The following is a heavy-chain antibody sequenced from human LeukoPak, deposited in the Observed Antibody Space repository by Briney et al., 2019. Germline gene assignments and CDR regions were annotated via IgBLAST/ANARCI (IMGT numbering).Heavy chain of an antibody. CDR2: ISGSGGRT. Sequence: GGSLRLSCVASGFSFSSYEMTWVRQAPGTGLEWVSGISGSGGRTDYADPVKGRFTISRDNSKNTLYLQMNSLRAEDTAVYYCAKGSYYDSSGYHPLSFDYWGQGTLVTVSS. CDR1: GFSFSSYE. J-gene: IGHJ4*02. D-gene: IGHD3-22*01. V-gene: IGHV3-23*01. CDR3: AKGSYYDSSGYHPLSFDY.